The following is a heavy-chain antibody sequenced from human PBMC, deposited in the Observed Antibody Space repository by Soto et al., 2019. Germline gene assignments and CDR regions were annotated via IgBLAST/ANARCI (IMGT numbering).Heavy chain of an antibody. V-gene: IGHV1-18*04. Sequence: QVQLVQSGAEVKKPGASVTVSCKASGYTFTSYGISWVRQPPGQGPEWMGWISGHNGNTNHPQSLQGRITMTTDTSRNTVYMELRSLRSDDTAVYYCARHRFNYYDNTVYYYFDYWGQGTLVTVSS. CDR2: ISGHNGNT. CDR3: ARHRFNYYDNTVYYYFDY. CDR1: GYTFTSYG. D-gene: IGHD3-22*01. J-gene: IGHJ4*02.